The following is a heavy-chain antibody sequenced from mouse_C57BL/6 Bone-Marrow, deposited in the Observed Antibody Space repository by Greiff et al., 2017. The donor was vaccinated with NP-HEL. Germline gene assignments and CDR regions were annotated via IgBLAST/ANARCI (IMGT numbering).Heavy chain of an antibody. CDR1: GFTFSSSG. CDR2: ISSGGSYT. CDR3: ARHIGT. Sequence: EVKLVESGGDLVKPGGSLKLSCAASGFTFSSSGMSWVRQTPDKRLEWVATISSGGSYTYYPDSVKGRFTISRDNAKNTLYLQMSSLKSEDTAMYYCARHIGTWGQGTLVTVSA. D-gene: IGHD2-14*01. V-gene: IGHV5-6*01. J-gene: IGHJ3*01.